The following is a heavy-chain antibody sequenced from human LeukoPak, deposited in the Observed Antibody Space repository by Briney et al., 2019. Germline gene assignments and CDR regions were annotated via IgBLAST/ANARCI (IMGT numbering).Heavy chain of an antibody. Sequence: GGSLRLSCTTSGVTFGEYAMSWVRQAPGKGLEWVGFIRSKPYGGTTEYAASVKGRFTISRDDSKSIAYLQMNSPKTEDTAVYYCTTGIKTADHWGQGTLVTVSS. J-gene: IGHJ4*02. D-gene: IGHD2-15*01. V-gene: IGHV3-49*04. CDR3: TTGIKTADH. CDR2: IRSKPYGGTT. CDR1: GVTFGEYA.